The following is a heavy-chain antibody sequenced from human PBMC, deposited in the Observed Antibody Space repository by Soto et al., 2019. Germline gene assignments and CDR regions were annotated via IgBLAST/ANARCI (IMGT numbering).Heavy chain of an antibody. CDR2: ISYTGRNT. D-gene: IGHD3-9*01. J-gene: IGHJ6*02. V-gene: IGHV3-64D*06. CDR1: GITLNNYA. CDR3: VKTITPTDGMDV. Sequence: EVQLVESGGGLVQPGGSLRLSCSASGITLNNYAMHWVRQAPGKGLEYVSGISYTGRNTYYADSVKGRFTISKDNSKNTLYLQMSSLRAEDTSLYYCVKTITPTDGMDVWGQGTTVTVSS.